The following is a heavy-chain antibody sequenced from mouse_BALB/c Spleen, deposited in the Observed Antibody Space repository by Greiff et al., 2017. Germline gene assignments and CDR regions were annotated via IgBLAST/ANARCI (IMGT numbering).Heavy chain of an antibody. CDR2: INPGDGGT. CDR1: GYAFTDYS. J-gene: IGHJ4*01. Sequence: VQLQQSGAELVKPGASVKISCKTSGYAFTDYSMHWVKQRHGQSLEWIGGINPGDGGTSYKRKFKGKATLTADKSSSTAYMELSSLTSEDAAVYFCAISVDEDAMDYGGKGTSVTVSA. CDR3: AISVDEDAMDY. V-gene: IGHV1-18*01. D-gene: IGHD1-1*02.